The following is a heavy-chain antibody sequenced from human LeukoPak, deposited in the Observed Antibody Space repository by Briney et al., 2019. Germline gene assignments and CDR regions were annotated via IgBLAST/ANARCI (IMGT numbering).Heavy chain of an antibody. V-gene: IGHV1-69*04. CDR1: GGTLSSYA. J-gene: IGHJ4*02. Sequence: GASVKVSCKASGGTLSSYAISWVRQAPGQGLEWMGRIIPILGIANYAQKFQGRVTITADKSTSTAYMELSSLRSEDTAVYYCARDLASPALLDYWGQGTLVTVSS. CDR3: ARDLASPALLDY. CDR2: IIPILGIA.